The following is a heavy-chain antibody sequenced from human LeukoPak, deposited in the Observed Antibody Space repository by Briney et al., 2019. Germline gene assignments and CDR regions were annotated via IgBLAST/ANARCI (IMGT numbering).Heavy chain of an antibody. CDR2: ISGSGGST. V-gene: IGHV3-23*01. J-gene: IGHJ6*03. CDR3: AKDRAYNWNYAGYYYYMDV. D-gene: IGHD1-7*01. Sequence: GGSLRLSCAASGFTFSSYAMSWVRQAPGKGLEWVSAISGSGGSTYYADSVKGRFTVPRDNSKNTLYLQMNSLRAEDTAVYYCAKDRAYNWNYAGYYYYMDVWGKGTTVTVSS. CDR1: GFTFSSYA.